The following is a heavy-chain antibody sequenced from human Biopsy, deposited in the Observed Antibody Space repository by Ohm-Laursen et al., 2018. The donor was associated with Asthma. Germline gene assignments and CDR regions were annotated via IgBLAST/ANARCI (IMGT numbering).Heavy chain of an antibody. Sequence: SVKVSCKPSGDSFSNYAISWVRQAPGQGLEWMGGLIPVLGTPDHAQMFEGRVTITADESTSTAYMELSGLSSEDTAVYYCARGYSGSDRIVYYYSGLEVWGQGTTVTVSS. CDR1: GDSFSNYA. CDR2: LIPVLGTP. V-gene: IGHV1-69*13. D-gene: IGHD5-12*01. J-gene: IGHJ6*02. CDR3: ARGYSGSDRIVYYYSGLEV.